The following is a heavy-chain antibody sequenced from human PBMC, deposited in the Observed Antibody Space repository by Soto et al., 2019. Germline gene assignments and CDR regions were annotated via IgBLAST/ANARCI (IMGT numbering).Heavy chain of an antibody. CDR2: IYYSGST. Sequence: SETLSLTCTVSGGSISSSSYYWGWIRQPPGKGLEWIGSIYYSGSTYYNPSLKSRVTISVDTSKNQFSLKLSTVTAADTAVYYCARRSQWFGELLSYYFDYWGQGTLVTVSS. V-gene: IGHV4-39*01. CDR3: ARRSQWFGELLSYYFDY. CDR1: GGSISSSSYY. D-gene: IGHD3-10*01. J-gene: IGHJ4*02.